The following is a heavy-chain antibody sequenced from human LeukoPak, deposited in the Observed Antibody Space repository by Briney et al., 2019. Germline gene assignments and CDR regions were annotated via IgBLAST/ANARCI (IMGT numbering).Heavy chain of an antibody. CDR1: GFTFSSYA. CDR2: ISYDGSNK. V-gene: IGHV3-30*04. CDR3: ARDQVALIAAAGTGTGYYYYGMDV. Sequence: GRSLRLSCAASGFTFSSYAMHWVRQAPGKGLEWMAVISYDGSNKYYADSVKGRFTISRDNSKNTLYLQMNSLRAEDTAVYYCARDQVALIAAAGTGTGYYYYGMDVWGQGTTVTVSS. D-gene: IGHD6-13*01. J-gene: IGHJ6*02.